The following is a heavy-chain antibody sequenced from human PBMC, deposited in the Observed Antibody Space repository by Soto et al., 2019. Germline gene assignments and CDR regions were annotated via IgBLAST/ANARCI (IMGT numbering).Heavy chain of an antibody. V-gene: IGHV1-18*04. D-gene: IGHD2-2*02. J-gene: IGHJ6*02. Sequence: ASVKVSCKASGYTLTSYGISWVRQAPGQGLEWMGWISAYNGNTNYAQKLQGRVTMTTDTSTSTAYMELRSLRSDDTAVYYCARDQIPAAIQAGYYYYYYGMDVWGQGTTVTVSS. CDR2: ISAYNGNT. CDR3: ARDQIPAAIQAGYYYYYYGMDV. CDR1: GYTLTSYG.